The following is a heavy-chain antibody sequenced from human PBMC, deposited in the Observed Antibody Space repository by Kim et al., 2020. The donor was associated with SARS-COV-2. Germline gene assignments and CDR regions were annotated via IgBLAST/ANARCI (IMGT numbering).Heavy chain of an antibody. V-gene: IGHV4-4*02. J-gene: IGHJ4*02. CDR2: IYHSGST. CDR3: ARNFYGDYTFDY. CDR1: GGSISSSNW. D-gene: IGHD4-17*01. Sequence: SETLSLTCAVSGGSISSSNWWSWVRQPPGKGLEWIGVIYHSGSTNYNPSLKSRVTISVDKSKNQFYLKLSSVTAADTAVYYCARNFYGDYTFDYWGQGTLVTVSS.